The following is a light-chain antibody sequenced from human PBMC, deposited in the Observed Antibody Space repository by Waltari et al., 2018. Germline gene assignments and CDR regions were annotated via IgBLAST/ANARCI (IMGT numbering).Light chain of an antibody. V-gene: IGKV3-15*01. CDR1: QSVNSN. CDR2: GAS. J-gene: IGKJ1*01. Sequence: EIVMTQSPATVSVSPGERVTLSCRASQSVNSNLAWYQQKPGQAHRLLIYGASTRATTLPARFSGSGSGTEFTLTISSLQAEDSAVYYCHQYNNWPPWTFGQGTRVEIK. CDR3: HQYNNWPPWT.